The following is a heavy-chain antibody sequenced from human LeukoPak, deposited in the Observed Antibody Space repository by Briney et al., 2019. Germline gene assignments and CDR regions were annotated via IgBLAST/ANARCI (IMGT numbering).Heavy chain of an antibody. D-gene: IGHD4-23*01. CDR1: GFTFSSYW. V-gene: IGHV3-7*03. CDR3: ARPGGGFYYYYGMDV. J-gene: IGHJ6*02. Sequence: GGSLRLSCAASGFTFSSYWMSWVRQAPGKGLEWVANIKQDGSEKYYVDSVKGRFTISRDNAKNSLYLQMNSLRAEDTAVYYCARPGGGFYYYYGMDVWGQATTVTVSS. CDR2: IKQDGSEK.